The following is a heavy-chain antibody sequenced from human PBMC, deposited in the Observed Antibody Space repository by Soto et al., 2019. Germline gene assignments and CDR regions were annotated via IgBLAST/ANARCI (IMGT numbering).Heavy chain of an antibody. CDR3: ARHHVRGRTIAGAAEF. V-gene: IGHV4-34*01. CDR1: GKSLSGYY. CDR2: INHSGNT. J-gene: IGHJ4*02. Sequence: QVQLQQWGAGLLKPSETLSLTCAVYGKSLSGYYWSWIRQPPGKALEWSGEINHSGNTNYNPSLKSRVTISVDTSKNHLFLNLSSVTAADTAMYYCARHHVRGRTIAGAAEFWGQGTLVTVSS. D-gene: IGHD1-26*01.